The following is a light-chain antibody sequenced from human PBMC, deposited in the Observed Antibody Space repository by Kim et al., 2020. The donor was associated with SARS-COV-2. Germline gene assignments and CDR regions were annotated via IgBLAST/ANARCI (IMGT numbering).Light chain of an antibody. V-gene: IGKV3-20*01. CDR3: QQYGSSPLT. Sequence: LSPGERATLACRASQSVSSSYLAWYQQKPGQAPRLLIYGASSRATGIPDRFSGSGSGTDFTLTISRLEPEDFAVYYCQQYGSSPLTFGGGTKVDIK. CDR2: GAS. J-gene: IGKJ4*01. CDR1: QSVSSSY.